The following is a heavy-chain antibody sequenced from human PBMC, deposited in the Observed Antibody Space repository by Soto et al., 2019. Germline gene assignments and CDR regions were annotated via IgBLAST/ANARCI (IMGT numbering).Heavy chain of an antibody. CDR3: ASDRPYYDSSGYPQY. V-gene: IGHV3-21*01. CDR1: GFTFSSYS. D-gene: IGHD3-22*01. Sequence: EVQLVESGGGLVKPGGSLRLSCAASGFTFSSYSMNWVRQAPGKGLEWVSSISSSSSYIYYADSVKGRFTISRDNDKNTLYLQMNSLRADDTAVYYCASDRPYYDSSGYPQYWGQGSLVTVAS. J-gene: IGHJ4*02. CDR2: ISSSSSYI.